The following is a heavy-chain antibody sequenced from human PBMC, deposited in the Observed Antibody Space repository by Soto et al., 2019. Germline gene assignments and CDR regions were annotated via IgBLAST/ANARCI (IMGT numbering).Heavy chain of an antibody. V-gene: IGHV3-7*01. D-gene: IGHD3-22*01. CDR3: ARDEVGGYYYA. CDR1: GFTFSTYW. Sequence: PGGSLRLSCAASGFTFSTYWMSWVRQAPGKGLEWVANIKQEGDEKDYADSVKGRFTISRDNAKNSVDLQMNSLRAEDTAVYYCARDEVGGYYYAWGQGTLVTVSS. CDR2: IKQEGDEK. J-gene: IGHJ4*02.